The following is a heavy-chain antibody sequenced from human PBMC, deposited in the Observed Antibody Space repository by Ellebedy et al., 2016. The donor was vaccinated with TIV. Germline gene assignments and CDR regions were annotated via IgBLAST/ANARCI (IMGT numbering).Heavy chain of an antibody. Sequence: ASVKVSCKASGYTFSGYYMHWVRQAPGQGLEWMGIIDPSGGSTSYAQKFQGRVTMTRDTSTSTVYMELSSLRSEDTAVYYCARDLMVWGGDYWGQGTLVTVSS. D-gene: IGHD3-16*01. CDR2: IDPSGGST. J-gene: IGHJ4*02. V-gene: IGHV1-46*01. CDR1: GYTFSGYY. CDR3: ARDLMVWGGDY.